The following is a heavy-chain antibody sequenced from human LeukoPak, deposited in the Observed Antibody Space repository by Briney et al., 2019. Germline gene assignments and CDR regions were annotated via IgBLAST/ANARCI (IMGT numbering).Heavy chain of an antibody. CDR1: GYTLTSYY. CDR3: ARLGCSDVSCYKYYFDY. V-gene: IGHV1-46*01. D-gene: IGHD2-15*01. J-gene: IGHJ4*02. Sequence: ASVKVSCKASGYTLTSYYMHWVRQAPGQGLEWMGIISPTGGSTSYAQKFQGRVTLTRDTSTSTVYMELSSLRSEDTAVYYCARLGCSDVSCYKYYFDYWGQGTLVTVSS. CDR2: ISPTGGST.